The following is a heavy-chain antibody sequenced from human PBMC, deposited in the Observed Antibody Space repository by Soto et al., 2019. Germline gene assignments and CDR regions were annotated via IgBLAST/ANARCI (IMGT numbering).Heavy chain of an antibody. CDR2: INAGSGNT. CDR3: ARGSEHAYSPCEVNGDY. Sequence: QVQLVQSGAEVRKPGASVKISCKASGHTCPSYTIHWVRQAPGQRLEWMGWINAGSGNTRYSQTLQGRVSLTRDTSASLGYSESSSLSSETTAVLYCARGSEHAYSPCEVNGDYWFQGTPVTVS. J-gene: IGHJ4*02. D-gene: IGHD3-16*01. CDR1: GHTCPSYT. V-gene: IGHV1-3*01.